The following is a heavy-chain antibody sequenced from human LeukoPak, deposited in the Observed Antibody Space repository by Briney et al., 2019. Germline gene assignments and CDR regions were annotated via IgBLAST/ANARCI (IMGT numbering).Heavy chain of an antibody. CDR2: IYYSGST. CDR1: GGSISTYY. Sequence: SETLSLTCTVSGGSISTYYWSWIRQPPGKGLEWMGYIYYSGSTNYNPSLKSRVTISVDKSKNQFSLRLTSVTAADTAVYYCAKDLGSSRPRGDSWGQGTLVTVSS. D-gene: IGHD6-6*01. J-gene: IGHJ4*02. CDR3: AKDLGSSRPRGDS. V-gene: IGHV4-59*12.